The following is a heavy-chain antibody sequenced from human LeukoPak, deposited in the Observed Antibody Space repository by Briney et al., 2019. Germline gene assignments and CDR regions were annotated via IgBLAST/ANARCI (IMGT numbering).Heavy chain of an antibody. D-gene: IGHD3-22*01. CDR1: GGSFSGYY. J-gene: IGHJ4*02. V-gene: IGHV4-34*01. CDR3: ARGSHSSGYYYDY. CDR2: INHSGST. Sequence: SETLSLTCAVHGGSFSGYYWSWIRQPPGKGLEWIGEINHSGSTNYNPSLKSRVTISVDTSKNQFSLKLSSVTAADTAVYYCARGSHSSGYYYDYWGQGTLVTVSS.